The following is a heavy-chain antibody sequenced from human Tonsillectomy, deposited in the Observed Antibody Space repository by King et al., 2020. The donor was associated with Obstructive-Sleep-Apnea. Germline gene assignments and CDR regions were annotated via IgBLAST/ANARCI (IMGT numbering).Heavy chain of an antibody. CDR2: ISGSAGIT. Sequence: VQLVESGGGLAQPGGSLRLSCAASGFTFNNYAMAWVRQAPGKGLEWVASISGSAGITYYADSVKGRFTISRDNSMDTLYLQMNSLRGEDTAVYYCAKVVISYYMFWDYWGQGTLVTVSS. CDR1: GFTFNNYA. CDR3: AKVVISYYMFWDY. J-gene: IGHJ4*02. D-gene: IGHD3-10*01. V-gene: IGHV3-23*04.